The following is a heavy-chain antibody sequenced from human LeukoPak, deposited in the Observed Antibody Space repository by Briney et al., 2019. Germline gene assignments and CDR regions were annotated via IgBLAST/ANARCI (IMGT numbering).Heavy chain of an antibody. CDR2: ISSGSEII. D-gene: IGHD1-26*01. V-gene: IGHV3-48*03. Sequence: GGSLTLSCAASGFTFSSYEMNWVRQAPGKGLEWVSFISSGSEIIYYADSVKGRFTVSRDNAKNSLYLQMNSLRDEDTAVYYCARNPAGIGDYLGQGTLVTVSS. J-gene: IGHJ4*02. CDR1: GFTFSSYE. CDR3: ARNPAGIGDY.